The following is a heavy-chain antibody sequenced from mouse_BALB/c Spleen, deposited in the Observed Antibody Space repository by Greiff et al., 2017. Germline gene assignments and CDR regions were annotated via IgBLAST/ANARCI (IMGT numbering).Heavy chain of an antibody. CDR3: VRHYYYGTY. J-gene: IGHJ3*01. V-gene: IGHV10-1*02. Sequence: EVKLVESGGGLVQPKGSLKLSCAASGFTFNTYAMNWVRQAPGKGLEWVARIRSKSNNYATYYADSVKDRFTISRDDSQSMLYLQMNNLKTEDTAMYYCVRHYYYGTYWGQGTLVTVSA. CDR2: IRSKSNNYAT. D-gene: IGHD1-1*01. CDR1: GFTFNTYA.